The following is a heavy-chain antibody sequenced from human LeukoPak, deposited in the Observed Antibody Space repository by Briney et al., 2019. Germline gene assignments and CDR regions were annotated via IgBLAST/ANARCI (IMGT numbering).Heavy chain of an antibody. Sequence: GGSLRLSCAASGFTFSSYAMSWVRQAPGKGLEWVSAISGSGGSTYYADSVKGRFTISRDNSKNTLYLQMNSLRAEDTAVYYCAKGTPGGGDYFLGAFDIWGQGTMVTVSS. V-gene: IGHV3-23*01. J-gene: IGHJ3*02. D-gene: IGHD4-17*01. CDR3: AKGTPGGGDYFLGAFDI. CDR2: ISGSGGST. CDR1: GFTFSSYA.